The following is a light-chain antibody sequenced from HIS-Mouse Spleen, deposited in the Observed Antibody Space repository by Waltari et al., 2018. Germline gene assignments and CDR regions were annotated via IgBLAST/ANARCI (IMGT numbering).Light chain of an antibody. CDR1: ALPKKY. CDR3: YSTDSSGNHRV. CDR2: EDS. V-gene: IGLV3-10*01. Sequence: SYELTQPPSVSVSPGQTARITCSGDALPKKYAYWYQQKSGQAPVMVIYEDSNRPSGIPGRLSGSSSGTMATLTISGAQVEDEADYYCYSTDSSGNHRVFGGGTKLTVL. J-gene: IGLJ2*01.